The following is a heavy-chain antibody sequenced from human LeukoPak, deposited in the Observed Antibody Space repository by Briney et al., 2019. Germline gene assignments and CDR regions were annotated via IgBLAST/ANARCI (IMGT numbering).Heavy chain of an antibody. D-gene: IGHD3-3*01. V-gene: IGHV4-34*01. CDR1: GGSFSGYY. CDR2: INHSGST. CDR3: ARRWITIFGVVIPPDY. J-gene: IGHJ4*02. Sequence: SETLSLTWAVYGGSFSGYYWSWIRQPPGKGLEWIGEINHSGSTNYNPSLKSRVTISVDTSKNQFSLKLSSVTAADTAVYYCARRWITIFGVVIPPDYWGQGTLVTVSS.